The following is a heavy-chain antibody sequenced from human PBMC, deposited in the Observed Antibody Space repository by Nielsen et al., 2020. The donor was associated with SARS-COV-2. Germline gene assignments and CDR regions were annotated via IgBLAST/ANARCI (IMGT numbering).Heavy chain of an antibody. Sequence: LSLTCAASGFTFSSYGMHWVRQAPGKGLEWVAVISYDGSNKYYAGSVKGRFTISRDNSKNTLYLQMNSLRAEDTAVYYCAKDLIPLGYCSSTSCHDAFDIWGQGTMVTVSS. CDR1: GFTFSSYG. D-gene: IGHD2-2*01. CDR2: ISYDGSNK. V-gene: IGHV3-30*18. CDR3: AKDLIPLGYCSSTSCHDAFDI. J-gene: IGHJ3*02.